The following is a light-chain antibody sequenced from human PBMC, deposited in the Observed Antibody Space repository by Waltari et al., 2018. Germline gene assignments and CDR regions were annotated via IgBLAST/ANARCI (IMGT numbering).Light chain of an antibody. CDR1: QPIRTTY. Sequence: EIVLTQSPGTLSLSPGEGATLSCRTSQPIRTTYLAWDHQKPGQAPTLLIYGASSRATGVPDRFTGSGSGTDFSLTISSLEPEDFATYYCQQYDISPLTFGGGTKVEIK. CDR2: GAS. CDR3: QQYDISPLT. J-gene: IGKJ4*01. V-gene: IGKV3-20*01.